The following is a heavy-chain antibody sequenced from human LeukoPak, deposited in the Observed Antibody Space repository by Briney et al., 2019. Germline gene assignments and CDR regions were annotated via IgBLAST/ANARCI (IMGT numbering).Heavy chain of an antibody. CDR1: GYTFTGYY. V-gene: IGHV1-2*02. J-gene: IGHJ6*03. CDR2: INPNSGGT. D-gene: IGHD3-10*02. Sequence: ASVKVSCKASGYTFTGYYMHWVRQAPGQGLEWMGWINPNSGGTNYAQKFQGRVTMTRDTSISTAYMELSRLRSDDTAVYYCARAQVRLLFGEIGGYMDVWGKGTTVTISS. CDR3: ARAQVRLLFGEIGGYMDV.